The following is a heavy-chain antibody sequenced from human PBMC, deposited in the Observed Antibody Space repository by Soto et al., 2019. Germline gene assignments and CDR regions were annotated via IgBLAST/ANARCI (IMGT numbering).Heavy chain of an antibody. Sequence: EVQLVESGGGLVRPGGSLRLSCAASGFTFSSYWMHWVRHAPGKGLVWVSRMNEDGGTTDYADSVKGRFTISRDNAKNTLYLQMNSLRVDDTAVYYCASDLAGRADVWGQGTTVTVSS. J-gene: IGHJ6*02. CDR3: ASDLAGRADV. V-gene: IGHV3-74*02. CDR1: GFTFSSYW. CDR2: MNEDGGTT.